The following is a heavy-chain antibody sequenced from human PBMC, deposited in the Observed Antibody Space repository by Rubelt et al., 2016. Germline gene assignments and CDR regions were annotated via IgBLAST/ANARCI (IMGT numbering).Heavy chain of an antibody. CDR1: GYTFTSYY. CDR2: ITTSSGST. D-gene: IGHD3-22*01. J-gene: IGHJ4*02. V-gene: IGHV1-46*01. CDR3: ARVYDSSDTYYFDY. Sequence: QVQLVQSGAEVKKPGASVKVSCTASGYTFTSYYMHWVRQAPGQGLEWMGIITTSSGSTSYVQRFQGRVTMTRDTSTSTVYMELSSLRSEDTAVYYWARVYDSSDTYYFDYWGQGTLVTVSS.